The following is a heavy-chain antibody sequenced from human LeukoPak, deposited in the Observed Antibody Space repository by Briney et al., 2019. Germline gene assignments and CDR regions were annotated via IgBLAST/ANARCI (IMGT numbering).Heavy chain of an antibody. J-gene: IGHJ6*04. V-gene: IGHV3-48*03. D-gene: IGHD3-10*02. CDR2: INSSGSTI. CDR1: GFTFSSYE. CDR3: AELGITMIGGV. Sequence: GGSLRLSCAASGFTFSSYEMNWVRQAPGKGLEWVSYINSSGSTIYYADSVKGRFTISRDNAKNSLYLQMNSLRAEDTAVYYCAELGITMIGGVWGKGTTVTVSS.